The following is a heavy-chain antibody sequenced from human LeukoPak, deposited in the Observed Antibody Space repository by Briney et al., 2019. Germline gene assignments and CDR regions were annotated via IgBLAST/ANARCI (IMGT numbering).Heavy chain of an antibody. V-gene: IGHV4-31*03. J-gene: IGHJ4*02. CDR3: ARALYDFWSGYKGYYFDY. D-gene: IGHD3-3*01. CDR2: IYYSGST. CDR1: GGSISSGGYY. Sequence: SETLSLTCTVSGGSISSGGYYCSWIRQHPGKGLEWIGYIYYSGSTYYNPSLKSRVTISVDTSKNQFSLKLSSVTAADTAVYYCARALYDFWSGYKGYYFDYWGQGTLVTVSS.